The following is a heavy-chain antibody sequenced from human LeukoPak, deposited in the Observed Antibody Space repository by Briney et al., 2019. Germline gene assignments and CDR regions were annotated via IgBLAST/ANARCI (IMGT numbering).Heavy chain of an antibody. J-gene: IGHJ3*02. CDR3: ARRRDAFDI. CDR1: GGSISSSSYY. Sequence: PSETLSLTCTVSGGSISSSSYYWGWIRQPPGKGLEWIGSIYYSGSTYYNPSLKSRVTISVDTSKNQFSLKLSSVTAADTAVYYCARRRDAFDIWGQGTMVTVSS. CDR2: IYYSGST. V-gene: IGHV4-39*07.